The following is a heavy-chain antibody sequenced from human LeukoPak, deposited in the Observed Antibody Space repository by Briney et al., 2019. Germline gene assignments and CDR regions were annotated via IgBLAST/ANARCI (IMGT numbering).Heavy chain of an antibody. J-gene: IGHJ4*02. CDR1: GFTFDDYA. D-gene: IGHD6-13*01. CDR2: ISWNSGSI. CDR3: AKEAAAGYSDY. V-gene: IGHV3-9*01. Sequence: SLRLSCAASGFTFDDYAMHWVRQAPGKGLEWVSGISWNSGSIGYADSVKGRFTISRDNAKNSLYLQMNSLRAEDTALYYCAKEAAAGYSDYWGQGTLVTVSS.